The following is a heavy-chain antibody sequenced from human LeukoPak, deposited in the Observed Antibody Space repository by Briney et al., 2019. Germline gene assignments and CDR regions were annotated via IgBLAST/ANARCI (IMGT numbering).Heavy chain of an antibody. V-gene: IGHV4-38-2*01. CDR1: GHSISTGYY. J-gene: IGHJ1*01. D-gene: IGHD6-13*01. CDR2: MSHNRGT. Sequence: SETLSLTCAVSGHSISTGYYWGWIRQPPGKGLEWIGSMSHNRGTYYNPSLKSRVTISMDTSKNQISLRLTSVTAADTAVYYCARSYIAAAGDLQHWGQGTLVTVSS. CDR3: ARSYIAAAGDLQH.